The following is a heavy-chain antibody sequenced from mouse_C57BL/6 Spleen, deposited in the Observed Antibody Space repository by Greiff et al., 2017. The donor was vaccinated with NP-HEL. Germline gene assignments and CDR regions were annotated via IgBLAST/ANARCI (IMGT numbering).Heavy chain of an antibody. Sequence: EVKLVESGGGLVKPGGSLKLSCAASGFTFSDYGMHWVRQAPEKGLEWVAYISSGSSTIYYADTVKGRFTISRDNAKNTLFLQMTSLRSEDTAMYYCARGLTGDFDYWGQGTTLTVSS. CDR3: ARGLTGDFDY. D-gene: IGHD4-1*01. J-gene: IGHJ2*01. CDR2: ISSGSSTI. V-gene: IGHV5-17*01. CDR1: GFTFSDYG.